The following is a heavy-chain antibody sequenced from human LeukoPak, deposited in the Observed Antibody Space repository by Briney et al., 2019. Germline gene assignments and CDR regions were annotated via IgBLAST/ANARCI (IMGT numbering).Heavy chain of an antibody. Sequence: SVKVSCKASGGTFSTYAISWVRQAPGQGLEWMGGIIPIFGTVNYAQKFQGRVTITADESTSTVHMELSSLRSEDTAVYYCARDGGYCSSISCHPHDFYGMDVWGQGTTVTVSS. V-gene: IGHV1-69*13. CDR3: ARDGGYCSSISCHPHDFYGMDV. CDR2: IIPIFGTV. D-gene: IGHD2-2*01. CDR1: GGTFSTYA. J-gene: IGHJ6*02.